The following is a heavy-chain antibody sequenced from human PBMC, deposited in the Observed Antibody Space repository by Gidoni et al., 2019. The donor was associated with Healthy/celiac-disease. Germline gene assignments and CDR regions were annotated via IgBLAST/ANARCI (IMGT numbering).Heavy chain of an antibody. V-gene: IGHV1-69*02. Sequence: QVQLVQSGAEVQKPGSSVKVSCQASGGTFSSSTISWVRQAPGQGLEWMGRITPILGIANYEQKFQGRVTITADKSTSTAYMELSSLRSEDTAVYYCARADYDSSESYWGQGTLVTVSS. CDR1: GGTFSSST. CDR3: ARADYDSSESY. CDR2: ITPILGIA. D-gene: IGHD3-22*01. J-gene: IGHJ4*02.